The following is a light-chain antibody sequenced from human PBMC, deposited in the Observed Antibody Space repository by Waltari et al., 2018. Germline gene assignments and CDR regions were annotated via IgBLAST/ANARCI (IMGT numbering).Light chain of an antibody. CDR3: QSFDNNLGGYVI. J-gene: IGLJ2*01. V-gene: IGLV1-40*01. CDR2: GDR. Sequence: HSVLTHPPSVSGAPGQRVTLSCTGSRSTIGPGSDVHWSQQLPGKAPKLLIYGDRIRPSGVPDRFSGSKSGTSASLAITGLQAEDEADYYCQSFDNNLGGYVIFGGGTKLIVL. CDR1: RSTIGPGSD.